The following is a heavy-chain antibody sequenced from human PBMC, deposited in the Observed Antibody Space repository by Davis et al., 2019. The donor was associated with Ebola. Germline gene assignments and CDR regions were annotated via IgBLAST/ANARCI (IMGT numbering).Heavy chain of an antibody. CDR1: GGSISSGDYY. J-gene: IGHJ3*02. V-gene: IGHV4-30-4*02. Sequence: SETLSLTCTVSGGSISSGDYYWSWIRQPPGKGLEWIGYIYYSGSTYYNPSLKSRVTISVDTSKNQFSLKLSSVTAADTAVYYCARRLVSYDSSGYRHGAFDIWGQGTMVTVSS. D-gene: IGHD3-22*01. CDR3: ARRLVSYDSSGYRHGAFDI. CDR2: IYYSGST.